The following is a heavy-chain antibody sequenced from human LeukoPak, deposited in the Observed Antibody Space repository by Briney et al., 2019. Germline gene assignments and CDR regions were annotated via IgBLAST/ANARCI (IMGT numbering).Heavy chain of an antibody. D-gene: IGHD6-6*01. CDR3: ARGGIAAHDAFDI. CDR1: GFTFSSYG. V-gene: IGHV3-33*01. CDR2: IWYDGSNK. J-gene: IGHJ3*02. Sequence: PGGSLRLSCAASGFTFSSYGMHWVRQAPGKGLEWVAVIWYDGSNKYYADSVKGRFTISRDNSKNTLYLQMNSLRAEDTAVYYCARGGIAAHDAFDIWGQGTMVTVSS.